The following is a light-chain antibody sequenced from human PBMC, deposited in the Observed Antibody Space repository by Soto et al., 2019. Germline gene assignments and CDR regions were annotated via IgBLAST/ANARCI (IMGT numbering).Light chain of an antibody. Sequence: DIQMTQSPSSLSASVGDRVTITCRASQSITNYLNWFQQKPGKAPKLLIFAASSLQGGVPSRFSGSGSGTDFTLTISTLQPEDFATYYGQQTYSVPFTFGPGTTVDIK. CDR3: QQTYSVPFT. J-gene: IGKJ3*01. CDR1: QSITNY. CDR2: AAS. V-gene: IGKV1-39*01.